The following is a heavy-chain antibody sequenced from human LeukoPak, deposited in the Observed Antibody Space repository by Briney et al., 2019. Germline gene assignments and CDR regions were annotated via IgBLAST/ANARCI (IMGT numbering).Heavy chain of an antibody. V-gene: IGHV4-61*02. Sequence: PSQTLSLTCTVSGGSISSGSYYWSWIRQPAGKGLEWIGRIYTSGSTSYNPSLKSRVTISVDTSKNQFSLKLSSVTAADTAVYYCARVTGQLERLALNWFDPWGQGTLVTVSS. CDR2: IYTSGST. CDR3: ARVTGQLERLALNWFDP. D-gene: IGHD1-1*01. J-gene: IGHJ5*02. CDR1: GGSISSGSYY.